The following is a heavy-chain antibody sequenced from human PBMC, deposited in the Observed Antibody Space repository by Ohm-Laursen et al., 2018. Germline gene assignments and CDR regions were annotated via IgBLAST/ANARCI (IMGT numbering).Heavy chain of an antibody. D-gene: IGHD3-10*01. CDR2: ISGSGGST. V-gene: IGHV3-23*01. Sequence: SLRLSCTASGFTFDTYAMSWVRQAPGKGLEWVSVISGSGGSTYYADSVKGRFTISRDNSKNTLYLQMNSLRAEDTAVYYCAKGPRGPTMVRGVIYYWGQGTLVTVSS. CDR3: AKGPRGPTMVRGVIYY. CDR1: GFTFDTYA. J-gene: IGHJ4*02.